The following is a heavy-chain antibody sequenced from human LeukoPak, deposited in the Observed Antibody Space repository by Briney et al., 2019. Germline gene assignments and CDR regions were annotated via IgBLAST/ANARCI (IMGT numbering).Heavy chain of an antibody. V-gene: IGHV1-18*01. CDR2: ISAYNGNT. J-gene: IGHJ4*02. CDR1: GYTFTNYH. Sequence: ASVKVSCKASGYTFTNYHISWVRQAPGQGLEWMGWISAYNGNTNYAQKLRGRVTMTTDTSTSTAYMELRSLRSDDTAVYYCAREDSRYFFDYWGQGTLVTISS. D-gene: IGHD6-13*01. CDR3: AREDSRYFFDY.